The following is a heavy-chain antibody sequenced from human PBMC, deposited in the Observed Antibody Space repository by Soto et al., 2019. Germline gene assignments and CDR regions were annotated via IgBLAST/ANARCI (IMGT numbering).Heavy chain of an antibody. CDR3: ARERSSGWDVDY. Sequence: QVQLVQSGAEVKKPGASVKVSCKASGYTFTSYDINWVRQATGQGLEWMGWMNPNSGNTGYAQKFQGRVTMTSNTSISTAYMELSSLRSGDTAVYYCARERSSGWDVDYWGQGTVVTVSS. CDR1: GYTFTSYD. CDR2: MNPNSGNT. D-gene: IGHD6-19*01. V-gene: IGHV1-8*01. J-gene: IGHJ4*02.